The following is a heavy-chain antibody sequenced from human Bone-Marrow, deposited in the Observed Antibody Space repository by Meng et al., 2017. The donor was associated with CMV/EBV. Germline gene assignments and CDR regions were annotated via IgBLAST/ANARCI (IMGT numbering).Heavy chain of an antibody. CDR2: IYSGGSST. CDR3: AKDLTARLRGADALDI. Sequence: LSLTCAASGFTFSSYAMSWVRQAPGKGLEWVSVIYSGGSSTYYADSVKGRFTISRDNSKNTLYLQMNSLRAEDTAVYYCAKDLTARLRGADALDIWGQGTMVTVSS. J-gene: IGHJ3*02. CDR1: GFTFSSYA. D-gene: IGHD6-6*01. V-gene: IGHV3-23*03.